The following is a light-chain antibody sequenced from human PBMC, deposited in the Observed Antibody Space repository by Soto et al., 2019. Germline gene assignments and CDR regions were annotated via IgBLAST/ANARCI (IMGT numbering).Light chain of an antibody. CDR3: CSSAGSYTSV. CDR1: SSDVGGYNY. Sequence: QSVLTQPRSVSGSTGQSVTISCTGNSSDVGGYNYVSWYQQHPGKAPKLMIYDVSNRPSGVPDRFSGSKSGNTASLTISGLQAEDEAHYYCCSSAGSYTSVFGGGTPLTVL. J-gene: IGLJ3*02. CDR2: DVS. V-gene: IGLV2-11*01.